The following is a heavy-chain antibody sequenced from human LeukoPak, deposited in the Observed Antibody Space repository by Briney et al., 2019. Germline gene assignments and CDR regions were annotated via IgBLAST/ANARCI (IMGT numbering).Heavy chain of an antibody. CDR3: GRMEYYFDY. V-gene: IGHV4-59*01. D-gene: IGHD3-3*01. CDR2: IYYSGST. CDR1: GGSISSYY. Sequence: SETLSLTCTVSGGSISSYYWSWLRQPPGKGLEWIGYIYYSGSTNYNPSLKSRVTMSADPSKNQFSLRLSSVTAADTAVYYCGRMEYYFDYWGQGTLVTVSS. J-gene: IGHJ4*02.